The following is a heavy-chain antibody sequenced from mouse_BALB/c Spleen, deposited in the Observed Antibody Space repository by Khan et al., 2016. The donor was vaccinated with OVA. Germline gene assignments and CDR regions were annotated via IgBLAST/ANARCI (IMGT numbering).Heavy chain of an antibody. V-gene: IGHV3-5*02. CDR3: ARDYGSLYWYFDV. J-gene: IGHJ1*01. CDR1: GISITTGNYR. Sequence: VQLKQSGPGLVKPSQTVSLTCTVTGISITTGNYRWSWIRQFPGNKLEWIGNIYYSGTITYNPSLTSRTTITRATSKNRFFLEMNSLTAEDTATYNCARDYGSLYWYFDVGGAGTTVTVSS. CDR2: IYYSGTI. D-gene: IGHD1-1*01.